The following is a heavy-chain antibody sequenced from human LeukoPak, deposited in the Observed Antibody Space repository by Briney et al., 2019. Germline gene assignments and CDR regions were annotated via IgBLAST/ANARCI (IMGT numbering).Heavy chain of an antibody. Sequence: ASVKVSCKASGGTFSSYAISWVRQAPGQGLEWMGWISAYNGNTNYAQKLQGRVTMTTDTSTSTAYMELRSLRSDDTAVYYCARSKTTVTPFDYWGQGTLVTVPS. J-gene: IGHJ4*02. CDR1: GGTFSSYA. V-gene: IGHV1-18*01. CDR3: ARSKTTVTPFDY. D-gene: IGHD4-17*01. CDR2: ISAYNGNT.